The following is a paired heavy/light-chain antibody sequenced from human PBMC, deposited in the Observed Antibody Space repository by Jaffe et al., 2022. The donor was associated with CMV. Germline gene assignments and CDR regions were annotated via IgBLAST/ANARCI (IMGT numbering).Light chain of an antibody. V-gene: IGLV3-10*01. CDR2: EDS. CDR1: ALPKKY. J-gene: IGLJ1*01. CDR3: YSTDSSGTLYV. Sequence: SYELTQPPSVSVSPGQTARITCSGDALPKKYAYWYQQKSGQAPVLVIYEDSKRPSGIPERFSGSSSGTMATLTISGAQVEDEADYYCYSTDSSGTLYVFGTGTKVTVL.
Heavy chain of an antibody. CDR1: GFTFDDYT. CDR3: AKDITTRGVYQLSRYFDY. Sequence: EVQLVESGGVVVQPGGSLRLSCAASGFTFDDYTMHWVRQAPGKGLEWVSLISWDGGSTYYADSVKGRFTISRDNSKNSLYLQMNSLRTEDTALYYCAKDITTRGVYQLSRYFDYWGQGTLVTVSS. D-gene: IGHD2-2*01. J-gene: IGHJ4*02. V-gene: IGHV3-43*01. CDR2: ISWDGGST.